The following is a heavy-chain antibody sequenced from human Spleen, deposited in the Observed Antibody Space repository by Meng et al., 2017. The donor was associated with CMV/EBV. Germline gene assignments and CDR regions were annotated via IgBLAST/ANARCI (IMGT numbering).Heavy chain of an antibody. J-gene: IGHJ3*02. V-gene: IGHV4-39*07. Sequence: GSLRLSCTVSGDSISTSSYYWGWIRQSPGKGLEWIGIIYYSGTTYYNPSLKSRVTISVDTSKNQFSLKLSSVTAADTAVYYCATPIGNGYRHDAFDIWGQGTMVTVSS. CDR3: ATPIGNGYRHDAFDI. CDR1: GDSISTSSYY. D-gene: IGHD5-24*01. CDR2: IYYSGTT.